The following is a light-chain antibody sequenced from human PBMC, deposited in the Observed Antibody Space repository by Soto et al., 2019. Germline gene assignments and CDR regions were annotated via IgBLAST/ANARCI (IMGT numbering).Light chain of an antibody. V-gene: IGKV3-15*01. J-gene: IGKJ1*01. CDR3: QQYGSSGT. CDR1: QSVRSN. Sequence: EIVMTQSPATLSVSPGERATLSCRASQSVRSNLAWYQQKPGQAPRLLIYGASTRATGIPARFIGSGSGTDFTLTISRMEPEDFAVDDCQQYGSSGTFGQGTKVDIK. CDR2: GAS.